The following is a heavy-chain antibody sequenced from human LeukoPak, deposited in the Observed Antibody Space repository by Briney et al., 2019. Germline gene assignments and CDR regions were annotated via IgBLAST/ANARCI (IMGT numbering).Heavy chain of an antibody. CDR3: TRGITDYDFWSGYWYYYMDV. D-gene: IGHD3-3*01. J-gene: IGHJ6*03. CDR2: IKSKTDGGTT. V-gene: IGHV3-15*01. Sequence: GGSLRLSCAASGFTFSNAWMSWVRQAPGKGLEWVGRIKSKTDGGTTDYAAPVKGRFTISRDDSKNTLYLQMNSLKTEDTAVYYCTRGITDYDFWSGYWYYYMDVWGKGTTVTVSS. CDR1: GFTFSNAW.